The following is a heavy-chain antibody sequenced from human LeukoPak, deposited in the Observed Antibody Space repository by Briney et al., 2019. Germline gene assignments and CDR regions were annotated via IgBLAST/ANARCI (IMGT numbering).Heavy chain of an antibody. Sequence: GGSLRLSCAASGFTISSNYMSWVRQAPGKGLEWVSVIYSGGSTYYADSVKGRFTISRDNSKNTLYLQMNSLRAEDTAVYYCARNGEFDAFDIWGQGTMVTVSS. D-gene: IGHD3-10*01. CDR3: ARNGEFDAFDI. CDR2: IYSGGST. CDR1: GFTISSNY. V-gene: IGHV3-53*01. J-gene: IGHJ3*02.